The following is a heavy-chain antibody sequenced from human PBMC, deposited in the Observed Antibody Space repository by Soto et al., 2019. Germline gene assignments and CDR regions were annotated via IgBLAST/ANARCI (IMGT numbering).Heavy chain of an antibody. D-gene: IGHD1-26*01. J-gene: IGHJ4*02. CDR2: IHYSGST. V-gene: IGHV4-30-4*01. CDR1: GGSISSGDYY. CDR3: ARSRYSGSYFFDY. Sequence: PSETLSLTCTVCGGSISSGDYYWSWIRQPPGKGLEWIAYIHYSGSTYYNPSLKSRVTISVDTSKNQFSLKLSSVTAADTAVYYCARSRYSGSYFFDYWGQGILVTVSS.